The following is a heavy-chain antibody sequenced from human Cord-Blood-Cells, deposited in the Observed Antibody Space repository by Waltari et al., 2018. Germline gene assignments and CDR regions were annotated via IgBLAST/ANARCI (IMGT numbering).Heavy chain of an antibody. Sequence: EVQLVESGGGLVKPGGSLRLSCAASGFTFSHAWLSWVGQAPGKGLEWVGRIKSKTDGGTTDYAAPVKGRFTISRDDSKNTLYLQMNSLKTEDTAVYYCTTDVRWAFDYWGQGTLVTVSS. CDR3: TTDVRWAFDY. J-gene: IGHJ4*02. V-gene: IGHV3-15*01. CDR1: GFTFSHAW. CDR2: IKSKTDGGTT. D-gene: IGHD1-26*01.